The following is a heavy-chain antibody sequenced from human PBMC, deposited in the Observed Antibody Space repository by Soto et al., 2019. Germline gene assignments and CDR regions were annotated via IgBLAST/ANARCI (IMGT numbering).Heavy chain of an antibody. CDR1: GGPVSSGSYY. Sequence: PSETLSLTCTVSGGPVSSGSYYWSWIRQPPGKGLEWIGYIYYSGSTNYNPALKSRVAIAVDTSKNQFPLKLSSVTAADTAVYYCARDLIAAAGTHGMDVWGQGTTVTVSS. J-gene: IGHJ6*02. CDR2: IYYSGST. D-gene: IGHD6-13*01. CDR3: ARDLIAAAGTHGMDV. V-gene: IGHV4-61*01.